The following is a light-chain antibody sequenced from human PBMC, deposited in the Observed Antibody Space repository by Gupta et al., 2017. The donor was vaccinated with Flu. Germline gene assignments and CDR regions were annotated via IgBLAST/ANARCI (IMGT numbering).Light chain of an antibody. V-gene: IGLV3-1*01. CDR2: KDT. CDR1: NLGDKY. Sequence: SYELTQPSSVSVSPGPTASITCSGDNLGDKYASWYQQKPGQSPVLVIYKDTKRPSGIPERFSGSNSGNTATLTISGTQAMDEADYYCQAWDSTTGVFGTGTKVTVL. CDR3: QAWDSTTGV. J-gene: IGLJ1*01.